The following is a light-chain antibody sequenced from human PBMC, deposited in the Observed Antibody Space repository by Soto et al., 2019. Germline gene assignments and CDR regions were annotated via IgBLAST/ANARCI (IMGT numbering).Light chain of an antibody. CDR3: AAWDDSLSGLV. V-gene: IGLV1-47*01. CDR1: SSNIGSNY. CDR2: RNN. J-gene: IGLJ2*01. Sequence: QSVLTQPPSASGTPGQRVTISCSGSSSNIGSNYVYWYQQLPGTAPTHLIYRNNQRPSGVPSRFSGSKSVTSASLAISGLRSEDEADYYCAAWDDSLSGLVFGGGTKLTVL.